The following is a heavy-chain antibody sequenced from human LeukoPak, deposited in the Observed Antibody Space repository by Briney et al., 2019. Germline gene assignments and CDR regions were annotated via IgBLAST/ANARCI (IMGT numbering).Heavy chain of an antibody. CDR1: GFTFSSYG. D-gene: IGHD5-12*01. V-gene: IGHV3-30*18. CDR3: AKALRGSAFDY. CDR2: ISYDGSNK. Sequence: PGGSLRLSCAASGFTFSSYGMHWVRQAPGKGLEWVAVISYDGSNKYYADSVKGRFTISRDNSKNTLYLQMNSLRAEDTAVYYCAKALRGSAFDYWGQGTLVTVSS. J-gene: IGHJ4*02.